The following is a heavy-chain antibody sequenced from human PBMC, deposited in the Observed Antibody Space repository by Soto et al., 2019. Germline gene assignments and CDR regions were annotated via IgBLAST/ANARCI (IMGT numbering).Heavy chain of an antibody. CDR3: VRTSLVVAAATREDY. Sequence: EVQLVESGGGLVQPGGSLRLSCAASGFTFSSYWMHWVRQAPGKGLVWVSRINSDGSSTSYADSVKGRFTISRDNAKNTLYRQRNSLRAEDTAMYYCVRTSLVVAAATREDYWGQGTLVTVSS. J-gene: IGHJ4*02. CDR2: INSDGSST. D-gene: IGHD2-15*01. CDR1: GFTFSSYW. V-gene: IGHV3-74*01.